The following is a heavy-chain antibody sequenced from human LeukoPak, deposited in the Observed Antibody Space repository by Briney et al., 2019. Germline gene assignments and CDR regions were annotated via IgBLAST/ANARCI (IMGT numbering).Heavy chain of an antibody. Sequence: GGSVRLSCAASGFTVSSNYMSWVRQAPRKGLEWVSVIYSGGSTYYADSVKGRFTMSRDNSKNTLCLQMNSLRGEDTAVYYCARSSDGDYYYYYFDYWGQGTLVTVSS. D-gene: IGHD4-17*01. CDR3: ARSSDGDYYYYYFDY. V-gene: IGHV3-66*01. CDR2: IYSGGST. J-gene: IGHJ4*02. CDR1: GFTVSSNY.